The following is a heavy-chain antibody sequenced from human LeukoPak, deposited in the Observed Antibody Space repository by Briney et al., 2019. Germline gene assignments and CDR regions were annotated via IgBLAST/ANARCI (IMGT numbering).Heavy chain of an antibody. J-gene: IGHJ4*02. D-gene: IGHD6-19*01. V-gene: IGHV3-21*01. CDR2: ISSSSSYI. CDR3: AREVENSSGWYSHFDY. CDR1: GFTFSSYS. Sequence: PGGSLRLSCAASGFTFSSYSMNWVRQAPGKGLEWVSSISSSSSYIYYADSVKGRFTISRDNAKNSLYLQMNSLRAEDTAVYYCAREVENSSGWYSHFDYWGQGTLVTVSS.